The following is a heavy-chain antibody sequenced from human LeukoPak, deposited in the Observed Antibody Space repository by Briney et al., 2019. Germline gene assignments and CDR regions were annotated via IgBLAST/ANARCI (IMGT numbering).Heavy chain of an antibody. CDR1: GGSISSGGYY. CDR2: IYHSGST. D-gene: IGHD6-19*01. J-gene: IGHJ3*02. CDR3: ARSVAVASRYAGFAAFDI. Sequence: SETLSLTCTVSGGSISSGGYYWSWIRQPPGKGLEWIGYIYHSGSTYYNPSLKSRVTISVDRSKNQFSLKLSSVTAADTAVYYCARSVAVASRYAGFAAFDIWGQGTMVTVSS. V-gene: IGHV4-30-2*02.